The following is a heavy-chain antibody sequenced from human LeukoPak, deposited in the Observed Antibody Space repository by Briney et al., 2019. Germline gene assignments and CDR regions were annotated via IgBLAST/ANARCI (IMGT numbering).Heavy chain of an antibody. V-gene: IGHV3-15*01. CDR2: IKIKTDGETT. CDR3: TTAPSGYAYMNGWHLDY. J-gene: IGHJ4*02. Sequence: GGSLRLSCAASGFTFNYAWMSWVRQAPGKGLEWVGRIKIKTDGETTDYAAPVKGRFTISRDDSKNTLYLQMNSLKTEDTALYYCTTAPSGYAYMNGWHLDYWGQGALVTVSS. CDR1: GFTFNYAW. D-gene: IGHD5-18*01.